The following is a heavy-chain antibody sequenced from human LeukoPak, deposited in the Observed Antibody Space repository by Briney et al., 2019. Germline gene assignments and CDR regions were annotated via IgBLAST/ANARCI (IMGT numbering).Heavy chain of an antibody. Sequence: GGSLRLSCAASGFTFNTYAMSWVRQAPGEGLERVSAISGTGTSTYYADSVKGRFTISRDNSKNTLYLQMNSLRAEDTAVYYCARDQGYTYGHSFDYWGQGTLVTVSS. CDR2: ISGTGTST. J-gene: IGHJ4*02. V-gene: IGHV3-23*01. CDR3: ARDQGYTYGHSFDY. D-gene: IGHD5-18*01. CDR1: GFTFNTYA.